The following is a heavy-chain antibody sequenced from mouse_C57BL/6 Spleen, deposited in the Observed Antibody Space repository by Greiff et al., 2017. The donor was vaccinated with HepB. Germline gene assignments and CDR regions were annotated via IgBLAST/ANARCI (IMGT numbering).Heavy chain of an antibody. CDR2: IYPGDGDT. CDR1: GYAFSSSW. CDR3: ARDNWEEKGFDY. J-gene: IGHJ2*01. D-gene: IGHD4-1*02. Sequence: QVQLQQSGPELVTPGASVKISCKASGYAFSSSWMNWVQQRPGKGLEWIGRIYPGDGDTNYNGKFKGKATLTADKSSSTAYMQLSSLTSEDSAVYYCARDNWEEKGFDYWGQGTTLTVSA. V-gene: IGHV1-82*01.